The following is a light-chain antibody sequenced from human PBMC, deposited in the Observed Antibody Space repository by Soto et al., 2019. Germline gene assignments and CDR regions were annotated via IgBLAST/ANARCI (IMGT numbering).Light chain of an antibody. CDR3: AAWDDSLNGVV. Sequence: QSVLTQPPSVSEDPRQRVTISCSGSNSNIGNSAVNWYQQLPGKAPKLLIYYDDLLPSGVSDRFSGSKSGTSASLAISGLQSEDEADYYCAAWDDSLNGVVFGGGTQLTVL. V-gene: IGLV1-36*01. CDR2: YDD. CDR1: NSNIGNSA. J-gene: IGLJ2*01.